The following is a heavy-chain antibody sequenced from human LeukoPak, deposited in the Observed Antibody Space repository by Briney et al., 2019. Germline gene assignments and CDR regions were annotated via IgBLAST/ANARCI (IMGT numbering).Heavy chain of an antibody. CDR3: AISSSWRKVPYYYYYMDV. D-gene: IGHD6-13*01. CDR2: IYYSGST. CDR1: GGSISSYY. Sequence: SETLSLTCTVSGGSISSYYWGWIRQPPGKGLEWIGSIYYSGSTYYNPSLKSRVTISVDTSKNQFSLKLSSVTAADTAVYYCAISSSWRKVPYYYYYMDVWGKGTTVTVSS. V-gene: IGHV4-39*07. J-gene: IGHJ6*03.